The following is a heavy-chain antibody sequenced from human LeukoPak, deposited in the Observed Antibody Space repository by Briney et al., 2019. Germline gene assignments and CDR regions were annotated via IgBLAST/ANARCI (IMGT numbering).Heavy chain of an antibody. D-gene: IGHD5-24*01. Sequence: SETLSLTCTVSGGSISSYYWSWIRQPPGKGLEWIGYIYYSGSTNYNPSLKSRVTISVDTSKNQFSLKLSSVTAADTAVYYCARDSSGRWLQQYSPFDYWGQGTLVTVSS. CDR1: GGSISSYY. CDR2: IYYSGST. V-gene: IGHV4-59*01. J-gene: IGHJ4*02. CDR3: ARDSSGRWLQQYSPFDY.